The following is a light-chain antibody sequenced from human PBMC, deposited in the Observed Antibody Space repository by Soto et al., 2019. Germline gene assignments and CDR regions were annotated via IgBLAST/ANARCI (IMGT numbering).Light chain of an antibody. CDR1: SSDGGGYNY. V-gene: IGLV2-14*01. J-gene: IGLJ2*01. Sequence: QSALTQPASVSGSPGQSITISCTGISSDGGGYNYVSWYQQHPGKAPKLMIYDVSNRPSGVSNRFSGSKSGNTASLTIYGLQAEDEADYYCSSYTSSSTVFGGGTKLTVL. CDR3: SSYTSSSTV. CDR2: DVS.